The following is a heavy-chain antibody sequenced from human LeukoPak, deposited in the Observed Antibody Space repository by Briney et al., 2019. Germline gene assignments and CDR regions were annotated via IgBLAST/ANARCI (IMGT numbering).Heavy chain of an antibody. J-gene: IGHJ4*02. V-gene: IGHV3-74*01. CDR2: INTDGSTT. D-gene: IGHD2-8*01. CDR3: ARAGVSYSTDN. Sequence: PGGSLRLSCAASVFIFSGYWMHGVRQAPGKGLVWVSRINTDGSTTTYADSVKGRFTVSRDNAKNTLYLQMNSLRAEDTAVYYCARAGVSYSTDNWGQGTLVTVSS. CDR1: VFIFSGYW.